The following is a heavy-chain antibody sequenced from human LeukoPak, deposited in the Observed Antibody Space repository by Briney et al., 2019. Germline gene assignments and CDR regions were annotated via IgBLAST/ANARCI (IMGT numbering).Heavy chain of an antibody. Sequence: PSQTLSLTCTVSGGSISSGDYYWSWIRQPPGKGLEWIGYIYYSGSTYYNPSLKSRVTISVDTSKNQFSLKLSSVTAADTAVYYCAGGMSMVRGVIGDWGQGTLVTVSS. CDR2: IYYSGST. CDR1: GGSISSGDYY. D-gene: IGHD3-10*01. CDR3: AGGMSMVRGVIGD. J-gene: IGHJ4*02. V-gene: IGHV4-30-4*01.